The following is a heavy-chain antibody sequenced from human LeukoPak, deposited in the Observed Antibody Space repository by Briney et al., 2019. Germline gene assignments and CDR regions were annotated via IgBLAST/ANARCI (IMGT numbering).Heavy chain of an antibody. CDR1: GFTFSDYY. CDR3: ARESFAARWD. Sequence: GGSLRLSCAASGFTFSDYYMSWIRQAPGKGLEWVSYISGGGSIIYYADSVKGRFTISRDNAKNSLYLQMNSLTAEDTAVYYCARESFAARWDWGQGTLVTVSS. V-gene: IGHV3-11*04. CDR2: ISGGGSII. D-gene: IGHD6-6*01. J-gene: IGHJ4*02.